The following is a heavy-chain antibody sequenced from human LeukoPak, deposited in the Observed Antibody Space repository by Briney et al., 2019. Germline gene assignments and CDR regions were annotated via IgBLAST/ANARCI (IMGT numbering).Heavy chain of an antibody. Sequence: PSETLSLTCTVSGGSISSYYWSWIRQPPGKGLEWIGNIYDRGSTKYNPSLKSRVTISVDTSKNQFSLKLTSVTAADTAVYYCARYGDGYDFKYWGQGTLVTVSS. D-gene: IGHD5-24*01. CDR2: IYDRGST. V-gene: IGHV4-59*01. CDR3: ARYGDGYDFKY. J-gene: IGHJ4*02. CDR1: GGSISSYY.